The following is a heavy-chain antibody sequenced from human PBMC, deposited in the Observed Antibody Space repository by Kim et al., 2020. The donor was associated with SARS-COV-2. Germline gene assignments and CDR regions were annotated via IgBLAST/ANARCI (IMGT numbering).Heavy chain of an antibody. V-gene: IGHV4-39*01. CDR2: ST. D-gene: IGHD3-16*01. J-gene: IGHJ4*02. CDR3: ARQGGYYFDY. Sequence: STYYNPALKSRVTISVATSKNQFSLKLRSVTAADTAVYYCARQGGYYFDYWGQGTLVTVSS.